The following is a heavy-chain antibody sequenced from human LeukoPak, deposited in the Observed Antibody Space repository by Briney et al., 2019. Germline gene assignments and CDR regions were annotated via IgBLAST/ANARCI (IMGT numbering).Heavy chain of an antibody. CDR2: LYWNDDK. Sequence: SGPTLVKPTQTLTLTCTFSGFSLSTSGVGVGWIRQPPGKALEWLALLYWNDDKRYSPSLKSRLTITKDTSKNQVVRTITNMDPVQTATYFCAHRLPHYFDYWGQGTLVTVSS. V-gene: IGHV2-5*01. CDR3: AHRLPHYFDY. CDR1: GFSLSTSGVG. J-gene: IGHJ4*02.